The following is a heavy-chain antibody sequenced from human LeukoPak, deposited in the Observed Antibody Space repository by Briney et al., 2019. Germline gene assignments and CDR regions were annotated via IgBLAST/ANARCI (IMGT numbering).Heavy chain of an antibody. CDR1: GFPFSSYA. CDR2: IGGSGGST. V-gene: IGHV3-23*01. J-gene: IGHJ4*02. CDR3: AKGRTTTMRFLIDY. Sequence: GGSLRLSCAASGFPFSSYAMSWVRQAPGKGLEWVSAIGGSGGSTYYADSVKGRFTISRDNSKNTLYLQMNSLRAEDTAVYYCAKGRTTTMRFLIDYWGQGTLVTVSS. D-gene: IGHD1-1*01.